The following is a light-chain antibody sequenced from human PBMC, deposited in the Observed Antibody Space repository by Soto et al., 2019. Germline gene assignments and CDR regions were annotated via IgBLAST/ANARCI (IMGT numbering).Light chain of an antibody. J-gene: IGLJ2*01. CDR3: QSYDRSSVL. CDR1: SSNIGAGYD. V-gene: IGLV1-40*01. CDR2: GNT. Sequence: QSVLTQPPSVSGAPGQRVTISCTGSSSNIGAGYDVHWYQQLPGTAPKLLIYGNTNRPSGVPDRFSGSKSGASASLAITGLQAEDEADYYCQSYDRSSVLFGGGTKVTVL.